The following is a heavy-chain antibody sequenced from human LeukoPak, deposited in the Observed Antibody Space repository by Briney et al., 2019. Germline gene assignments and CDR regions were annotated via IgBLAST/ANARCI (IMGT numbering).Heavy chain of an antibody. V-gene: IGHV3-30-3*01. J-gene: IGHJ5*02. Sequence: QAGGSLRLSCAASGFTFSSYAMHWVRQAPGKGLEWVAVISYDGSNKYYADSVKGRFTISRDNSKNTLFLQMDSLRAEDTAVYYCAKDSLSYYYDSSGYDWFDPWGQGTLVTVSS. CDR2: ISYDGSNK. D-gene: IGHD3-22*01. CDR3: AKDSLSYYYDSSGYDWFDP. CDR1: GFTFSSYA.